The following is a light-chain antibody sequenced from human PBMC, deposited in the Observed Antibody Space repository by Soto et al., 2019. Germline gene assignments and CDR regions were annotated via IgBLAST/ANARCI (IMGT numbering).Light chain of an antibody. Sequence: DIQMTQSPSSLSASVGDRVTITCRASQGISNYLAWYQQKPGKVSKLLIYAASTLRSGVPSRFSGSESGTDFTPTISSLQPEDVATYYCQKYNSAPWTFGQGTKVEIK. CDR2: AAS. CDR3: QKYNSAPWT. V-gene: IGKV1-27*01. CDR1: QGISNY. J-gene: IGKJ1*01.